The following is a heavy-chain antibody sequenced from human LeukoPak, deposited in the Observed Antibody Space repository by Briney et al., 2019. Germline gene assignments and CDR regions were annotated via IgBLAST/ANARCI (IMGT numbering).Heavy chain of an antibody. CDR2: IKQDGSEK. CDR1: GFTFTSYW. D-gene: IGHD4-17*01. Sequence: VGPLRFSCGASGFTFTSYWMSWGGKGPGKGLEWVANIKQDGSEKYYVDSVKGRFTISTDNAKNSLYLQMNSLRAEDTAVYYCAREEYGDHLWWGQGTLVTASS. V-gene: IGHV3-7*01. J-gene: IGHJ4*02. CDR3: AREEYGDHLW.